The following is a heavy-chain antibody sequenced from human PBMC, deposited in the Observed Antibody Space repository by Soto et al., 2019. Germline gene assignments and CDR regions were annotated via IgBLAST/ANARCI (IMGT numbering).Heavy chain of an antibody. CDR2: ISYDGDRK. V-gene: IGHV3-30*18. CDR3: AKDALLWRNAHYFDF. D-gene: IGHD3-10*01. Sequence: PGGSLRLSCAASGFTFNSYGMHWVRQAPGEGLEWVAVISYDGDRKYYADSVKGRFTISRDNSKNTLYLQMHGLRAEDTAVYYCAKDALLWRNAHYFDFWGQGTLVTVSS. J-gene: IGHJ4*02. CDR1: GFTFNSYG.